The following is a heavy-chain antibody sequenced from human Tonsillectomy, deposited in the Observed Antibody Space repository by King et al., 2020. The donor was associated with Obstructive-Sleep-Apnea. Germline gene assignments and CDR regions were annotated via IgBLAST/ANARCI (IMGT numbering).Heavy chain of an antibody. CDR2: TRYDGTDK. V-gene: IGHV3-30*02. D-gene: IGHD2-15*01. CDR3: AKGPRVVPANDAFDI. Sequence: VQLVEFGGGVVQPGGSLRLYCVASGFTFSSGGLHWVRPAPGKGLEWVGFTRYDGTDKFDVDSVKGRFTISRGTSRNTLFLQMNSLRTEDTALYYCAKGPRVVPANDAFDIWGQGAVVIVSS. CDR1: GFTFSSGG. J-gene: IGHJ3*02.